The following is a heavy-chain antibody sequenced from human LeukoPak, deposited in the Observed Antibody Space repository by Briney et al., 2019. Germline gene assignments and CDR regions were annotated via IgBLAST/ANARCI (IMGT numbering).Heavy chain of an antibody. Sequence: GGSLRLSCAASGFTFSSYAMSWVRQAPGKGLEWDSTISGFGGSTYYTDPVKGRFTISRDNSKSTLYLQMNSLRAEDTAVYYCAKDPAMVREVIDWSFDLWGRGTLVTVSS. J-gene: IGHJ2*01. CDR3: AKDPAMVREVIDWSFDL. V-gene: IGHV3-23*01. D-gene: IGHD3-10*01. CDR1: GFTFSSYA. CDR2: ISGFGGST.